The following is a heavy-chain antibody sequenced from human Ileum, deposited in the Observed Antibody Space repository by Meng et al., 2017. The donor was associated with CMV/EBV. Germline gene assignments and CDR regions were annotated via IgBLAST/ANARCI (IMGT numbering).Heavy chain of an antibody. D-gene: IGHD3-3*01. V-gene: IGHV3-21*01. J-gene: IGHJ4*02. Sequence: SCAASGFTFSTYSMNWVRQAPGKGLEWVSSISSSSSHIYYADSVKGRFTVSRDNAKNSLYLQMHNLRAEDTAVYHCASDISIFGVIITGMFDHWGQGTLVTVSS. CDR1: GFTFSTYS. CDR3: ASDISIFGVIITGMFDH. CDR2: ISSSSSHI.